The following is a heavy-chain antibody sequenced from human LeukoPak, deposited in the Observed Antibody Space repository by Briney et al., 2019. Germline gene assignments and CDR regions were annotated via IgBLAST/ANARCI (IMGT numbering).Heavy chain of an antibody. Sequence: SETLSLSCTVSGVSISSSIYYCGWIRQPPWKGLGWIWSIYDSGSTYYNPSLKSRVTISVDTSKNQFSLKLSSVTAADTAVYYCASVTNNIRYYYYYMDVWGKGTTVTVSS. CDR2: IYDSGST. CDR1: GVSISSSIYY. D-gene: IGHD2/OR15-2a*01. CDR3: ASVTNNIRYYYYYMDV. J-gene: IGHJ6*03. V-gene: IGHV4-39*07.